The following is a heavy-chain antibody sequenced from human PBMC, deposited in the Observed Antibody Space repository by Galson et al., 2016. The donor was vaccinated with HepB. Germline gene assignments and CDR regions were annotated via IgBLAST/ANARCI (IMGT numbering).Heavy chain of an antibody. CDR2: FDPEDGET. V-gene: IGHV1-24*01. CDR1: GYTLTELC. CDR3: TTARGDNSGSYYNVRGDAFDI. Sequence: SVKVSCKVSGYTLTELCMHWVRQASGKGLEWMGGFDPEDGETIYAQKFQGRVTMTEDTSTDTAYMDLSSLRSEDTAVYYCTTARGDNSGSYYNVRGDAFDIWGQGIMVTVSS. D-gene: IGHD3-10*01. J-gene: IGHJ3*02.